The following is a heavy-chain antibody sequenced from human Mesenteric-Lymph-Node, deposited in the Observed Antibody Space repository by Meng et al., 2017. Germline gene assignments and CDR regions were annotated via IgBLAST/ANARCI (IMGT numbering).Heavy chain of an antibody. CDR3: ARTVPKDWYFDL. CDR2: VSNDGSMT. Sequence: HVQRVESGGGVVQPETSRRLSGAASGFTFSRFGMHWVRQAPGKGLEWVAFVSNDGSMTHYAHSVKGRVTISRDNSKNMLYLQMNSLRAEDTAVYYCARTVPKDWYFDLWGRGTLVTVSS. V-gene: IGHV3-30*12. D-gene: IGHD1-1*01. J-gene: IGHJ2*01. CDR1: GFTFSRFG.